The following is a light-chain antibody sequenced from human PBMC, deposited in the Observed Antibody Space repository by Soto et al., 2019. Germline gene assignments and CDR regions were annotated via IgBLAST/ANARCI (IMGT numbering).Light chain of an antibody. V-gene: IGKV1-33*01. Sequence: DIQMTQSPSSLSASVGDRVTITCQASQDISNYLNWYQQKPGKAPKLLIYDASNLETGVPSRFSGSGSGTDFTFTISSLQPADIATYYCQQYDNLPYTFGQGTKVDIK. J-gene: IGKJ2*01. CDR2: DAS. CDR3: QQYDNLPYT. CDR1: QDISNY.